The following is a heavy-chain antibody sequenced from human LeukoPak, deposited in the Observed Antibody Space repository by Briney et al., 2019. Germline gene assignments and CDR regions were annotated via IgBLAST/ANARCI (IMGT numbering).Heavy chain of an antibody. Sequence: SESLTLSCTVSGVSFASYALHWIRKPTGKGLASVAAIDSYGTTYYNPSLRSRLNIAVDPSKNQCSLRLNSVTAADTAVYYCARSRGWWALDYWGPGTLVAVSS. CDR3: ARSRGWWALDY. CDR1: GVSFASYA. D-gene: IGHD2-8*02. V-gene: IGHV4-39*07. J-gene: IGHJ4*02. CDR2: IDSYGTT.